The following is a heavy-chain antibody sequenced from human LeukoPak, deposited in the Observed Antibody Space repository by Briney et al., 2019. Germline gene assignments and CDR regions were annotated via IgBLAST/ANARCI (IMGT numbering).Heavy chain of an antibody. V-gene: IGHV4-38-2*02. CDR3: AKSNGYGLVDI. CDR1: DDSVSSDYY. J-gene: IGHJ3*02. D-gene: IGHD3-10*01. CDR2: IYHSGST. Sequence: SETLSLTCTVSDDSVSSDYYWGWIRQPPGKGLEWIGSIYHSGSTYYNPSLKSRLTISVDTSRNQFSLKLNSVTAADTAVYYCAKSNGYGLVDIWGQGTMVTVSS.